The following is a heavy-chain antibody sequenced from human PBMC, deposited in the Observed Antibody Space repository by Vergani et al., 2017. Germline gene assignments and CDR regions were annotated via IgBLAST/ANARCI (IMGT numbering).Heavy chain of an antibody. CDR2: ISYDGTNK. CDR1: GFTFGDHG. CDR3: AKQYFVSGNYLFDY. V-gene: IGHV3-30-3*02. Sequence: QVQLVESGGGVIQPGRSLRLSCAASGFTFGDHGFHWVRRPPGKGLEWVALISYDGTNKYYTNSVRGRFTISRDNSKSTLFLQMNSLRTEDTAIYYCAKQYFVSGNYLFDYWCQGTLVTVSS. D-gene: IGHD3-10*01. J-gene: IGHJ4*02.